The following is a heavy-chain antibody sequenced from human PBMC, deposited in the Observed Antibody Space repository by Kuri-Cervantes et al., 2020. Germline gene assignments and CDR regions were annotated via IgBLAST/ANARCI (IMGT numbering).Heavy chain of an antibody. Sequence: GESLKISCAASGFTFSSYSMNWVRQAPGKGLEWVSYISSSSSNIYYADSVKGRFTISKDNAKNSLYLQMNSLRAEDTAVYYCARDLVGVPDPWGQGTLVTVSS. V-gene: IGHV3-48*01. CDR3: ARDLVGVPDP. CDR1: GFTFSSYS. D-gene: IGHD3-10*01. J-gene: IGHJ5*02. CDR2: ISSSSSNI.